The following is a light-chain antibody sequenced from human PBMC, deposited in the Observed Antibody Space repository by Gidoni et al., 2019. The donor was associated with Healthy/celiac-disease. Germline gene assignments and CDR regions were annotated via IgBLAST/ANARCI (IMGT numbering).Light chain of an antibody. CDR1: QSISSW. CDR3: QQYNSYPYT. V-gene: IGKV1-5*03. J-gene: IGKJ2*01. Sequence: IQNTPSPSTLSASVGDRVTITCRASQSISSWLAWYQQKPGKAPKLLIYKASSLESGVPSRFSGSGSGTEFTLTISSLQPDDFATYYCQQYNSYPYTFGQGTKLEIK. CDR2: KAS.